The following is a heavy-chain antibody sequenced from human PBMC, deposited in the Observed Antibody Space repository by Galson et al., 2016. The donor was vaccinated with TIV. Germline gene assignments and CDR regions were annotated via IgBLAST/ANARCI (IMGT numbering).Heavy chain of an antibody. Sequence: SLRLSCAASGFTFSSDWMHWVRQGPGKGLVWVSRINSDGSRTNYADSAKGRYTISRYNAKNTLYLQMNSLRAADTSVYYCARVKYDSSGFYFNWFDPWGQGTLVTVSS. CDR2: INSDGSRT. CDR3: ARVKYDSSGFYFNWFDP. CDR1: GFTFSSDW. J-gene: IGHJ5*02. D-gene: IGHD3-22*01. V-gene: IGHV3-74*01.